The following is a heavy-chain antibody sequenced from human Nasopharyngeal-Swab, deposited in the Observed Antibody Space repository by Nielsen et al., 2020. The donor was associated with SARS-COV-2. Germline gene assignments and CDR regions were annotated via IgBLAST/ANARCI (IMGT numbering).Heavy chain of an antibody. J-gene: IGHJ4*02. D-gene: IGHD6-6*01. CDR3: AREVGEYSSSAVHFDY. Sequence: ASVKVSCKASGYTFTSYYMHWVRQAPAQGLEWMGIINPSGGSTSYAQKFQGRVTMTRDTSTSTVYMELSSLRSEDTAVYYCAREVGEYSSSAVHFDYWGRGTLVTVSS. V-gene: IGHV1-46*01. CDR2: INPSGGST. CDR1: GYTFTSYY.